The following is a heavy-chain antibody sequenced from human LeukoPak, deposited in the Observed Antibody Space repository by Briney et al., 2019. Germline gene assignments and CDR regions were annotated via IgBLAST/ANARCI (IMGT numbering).Heavy chain of an antibody. J-gene: IGHJ6*02. CDR2: IWYDGSNK. Sequence: GGSLRLSCAASGFTFSSYGMHWVRQAPGKGLEWVAVIWYDGSNKYYADSVKGRFTISRDNSKNTLYLQMNSLRAEDTAVYYCARAGYSNYYCYGMDVWGQGTTVTVSS. V-gene: IGHV3-33*01. D-gene: IGHD4-4*01. CDR3: ARAGYSNYYCYGMDV. CDR1: GFTFSSYG.